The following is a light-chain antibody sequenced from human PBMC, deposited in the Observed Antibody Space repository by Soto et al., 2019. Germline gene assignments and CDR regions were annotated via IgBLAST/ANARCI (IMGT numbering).Light chain of an antibody. CDR2: DAS. Sequence: DIQMTQSPSSLSASVGDRVTITCQASQDISNYLNWYQQKPGKAPKLLIYDASNLETGVPSRFSGSGSGTDFTFTISSLQPEDIATYYCQQYDNLSALTVGGVTKLEIK. CDR3: QQYDNLSALT. CDR1: QDISNY. V-gene: IGKV1-33*01. J-gene: IGKJ4*01.